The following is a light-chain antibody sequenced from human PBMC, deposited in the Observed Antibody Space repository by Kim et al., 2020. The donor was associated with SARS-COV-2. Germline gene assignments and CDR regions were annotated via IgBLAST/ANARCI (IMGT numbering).Light chain of an antibody. Sequence: LSPGERATLACRASQSVSSYLAWYQQKPGQAPRLLIYDASNRATGIPARFSGSGSGTDFTLTISSLEPEDFAVYYCQQRSNWPGTFGQGTKVDIK. CDR1: QSVSSY. CDR3: QQRSNWPGT. CDR2: DAS. J-gene: IGKJ1*01. V-gene: IGKV3-11*01.